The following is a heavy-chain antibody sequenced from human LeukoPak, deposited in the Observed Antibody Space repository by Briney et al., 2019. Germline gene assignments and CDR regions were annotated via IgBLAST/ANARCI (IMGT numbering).Heavy chain of an antibody. Sequence: SETLSLTRAVSGYSMSSGYYWGWIRQPPGKGLEWIGSIYHSGSSYYNPSLKSRVTISVDTSKNQFSLKLSSVTAADTAVYYCARQACSGGSCIDYWGQGTLVTVSS. J-gene: IGHJ4*02. CDR3: ARQACSGGSCIDY. CDR2: IYHSGSS. D-gene: IGHD2-15*01. V-gene: IGHV4-38-2*01. CDR1: GYSMSSGYY.